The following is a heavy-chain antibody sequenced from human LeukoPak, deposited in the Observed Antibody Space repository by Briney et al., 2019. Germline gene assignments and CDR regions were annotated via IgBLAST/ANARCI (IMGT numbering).Heavy chain of an antibody. CDR1: GFTFSDYY. D-gene: IGHD3-22*01. V-gene: IGHV3-11*04. CDR2: ISSSGSTI. Sequence: GGSLRLSCAASGFTFSDYYMSWIRQAPGKGLEWVSYISSSGSTIYYADSVRGRFTISRDNAKNSLYLQMNSLRAEDTAVYYCARERRITMIVVVDAFDIWGQGTMVTVSS. CDR3: ARERRITMIVVVDAFDI. J-gene: IGHJ3*02.